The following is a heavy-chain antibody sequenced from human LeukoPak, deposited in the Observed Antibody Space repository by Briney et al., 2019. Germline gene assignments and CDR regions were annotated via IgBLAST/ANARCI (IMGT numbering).Heavy chain of an antibody. CDR2: ISGSGGST. D-gene: IGHD3-16*02. Sequence: GGSLRLSCAASGFTFSSYWMHWVRQAPGKGLEWVSAISGSGGSTYYADSVKGRFTISRDNSKNTLYLQMNSLRAEDTAVYYCAKALMITFGGVIVPAEYFQHWGQGTLVTVSS. CDR1: GFTFSSYW. J-gene: IGHJ1*01. V-gene: IGHV3-23*01. CDR3: AKALMITFGGVIVPAEYFQH.